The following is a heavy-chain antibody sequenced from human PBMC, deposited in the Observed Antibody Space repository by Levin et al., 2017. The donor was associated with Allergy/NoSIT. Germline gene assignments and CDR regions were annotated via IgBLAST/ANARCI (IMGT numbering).Heavy chain of an antibody. CDR3: TRLGWVGAEDY. CDR2: IRSKANSYAT. D-gene: IGHD3-3*01. J-gene: IGHJ4*02. CDR1: GFTFSGSA. Sequence: ETLSLTCAASGFTFSGSAMHWVRQASGKGLEWVGRIRSKANSYATAYAASVKGRFTISRDDSKNTAYLQMNSLKTEDTAVYYCTRLGWVGAEDYWGQGTLVTVSS. V-gene: IGHV3-73*01.